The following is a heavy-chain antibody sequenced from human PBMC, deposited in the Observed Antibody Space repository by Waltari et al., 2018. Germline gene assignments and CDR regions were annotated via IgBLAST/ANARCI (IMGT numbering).Heavy chain of an antibody. J-gene: IGHJ6*02. V-gene: IGHV3-15*01. CDR2: IKSKINGGTP. CDR1: EFRSNNDC. D-gene: IGHD3-16*01. CDR3: TAVNNTWDYYYYAMDV. Sequence: EVQVVESGGGLAKPGGPLRSSCDPSEFRSNNDCVTWVRQAPGQGLEWVGRIKSKINGGTPDYAAPVKGRFTISRDDSKNTLYLQMNSLKTEDTGIYYCTAVNNTWDYYYYAMDVWGQGTTVTVSS.